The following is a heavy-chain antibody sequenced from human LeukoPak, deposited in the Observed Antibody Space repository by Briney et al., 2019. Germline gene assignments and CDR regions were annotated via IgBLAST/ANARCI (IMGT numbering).Heavy chain of an antibody. Sequence: GGSLRLSCAASGFTFSSYGMHWVRQAPGKGLERVAVIWYDGSNKYYADSVKGRFTISRDNSKNTLYLQMNSLRAEDTAVYYCAKEHQHSGYATGDYWGQGTLVTVSS. D-gene: IGHD5-12*01. J-gene: IGHJ4*02. CDR2: IWYDGSNK. CDR1: GFTFSSYG. CDR3: AKEHQHSGYATGDY. V-gene: IGHV3-33*06.